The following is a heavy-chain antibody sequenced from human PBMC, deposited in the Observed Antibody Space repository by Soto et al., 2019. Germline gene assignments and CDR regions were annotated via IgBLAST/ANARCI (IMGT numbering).Heavy chain of an antibody. V-gene: IGHV4-39*01. CDR3: ARQGLGITMIVVVITNFAY. D-gene: IGHD3-22*01. CDR2: IYYSGST. CDR1: GGSISSSSYY. Sequence: SETLSLTCTVSGGSISSSSYYWGWIRQPPGKGLEWIGSIYYSGSTYYNPSLKSRVTISVDTSKNQFSLKLSSVTAADTAVYYCARQGLGITMIVVVITNFAYWGQGTLVTVSS. J-gene: IGHJ4*02.